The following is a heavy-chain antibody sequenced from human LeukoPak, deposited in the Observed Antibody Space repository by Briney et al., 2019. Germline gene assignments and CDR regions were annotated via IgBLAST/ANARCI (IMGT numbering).Heavy chain of an antibody. V-gene: IGHV4-59*08. J-gene: IGHJ2*01. CDR3: ARGYCSGGTCYGYFDL. D-gene: IGHD2-15*01. Sequence: PSETLSPTCTVSGGSISSYYWSWIRQPPGKGLEWIGYIYYSGSTNYNPSLKSRVTISVDTSKNQFSLKLSSVTAADTAVYYCARGYCSGGTCYGYFDLWGRGTLVTVSS. CDR2: IYYSGST. CDR1: GGSISSYY.